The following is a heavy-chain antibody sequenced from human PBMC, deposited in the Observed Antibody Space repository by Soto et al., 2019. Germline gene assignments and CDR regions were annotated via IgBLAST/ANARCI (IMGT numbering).Heavy chain of an antibody. D-gene: IGHD6-6*01. CDR1: GGTFSSYA. CDR2: IIPIFGTA. Sequence: SVKVACKASGGTFSSYAISWVRQAPGQGLEWMGGIIPIFGTANYAQKFQGRVTITADESTSTAYMELSSLRSEDTAVYYCARVVLIAARPHWFDPWGQGTLVTVTS. J-gene: IGHJ5*02. V-gene: IGHV1-69*01. CDR3: ARVVLIAARPHWFDP.